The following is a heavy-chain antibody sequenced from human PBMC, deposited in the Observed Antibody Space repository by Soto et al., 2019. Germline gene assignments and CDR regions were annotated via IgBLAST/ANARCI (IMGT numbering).Heavy chain of an antibody. Sequence: SETLSLTCTVSGGSVSSGSYYWSWIRQPPGKGLEWIGYIYYSGSTNYNPSLKSRVTISADTSKNQFSLNLSSVTAADTAVYYCARSGRGYSYGYNFDYWGQGTLVTVSS. J-gene: IGHJ4*02. V-gene: IGHV4-61*01. CDR3: ARSGRGYSYGYNFDY. CDR1: GGSVSSGSYY. CDR2: IYYSGST. D-gene: IGHD5-18*01.